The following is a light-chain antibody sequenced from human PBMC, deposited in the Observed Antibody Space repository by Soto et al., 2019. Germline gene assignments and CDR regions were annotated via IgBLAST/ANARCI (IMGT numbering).Light chain of an antibody. V-gene: IGLV2-8*01. CDR3: NSYASSMSVV. CDR1: SSDVGGCNY. J-gene: IGLJ2*01. Sequence: QSALTQPPSASGSPGQSVTISCTGMSSDVGGCNYVYWYQQHPGKAPKLMIYEVSKRPSGVPDRFSGSKSGNTASLTVSGLQAEDEADYYCNSYASSMSVVFGGGTQLTVL. CDR2: EVS.